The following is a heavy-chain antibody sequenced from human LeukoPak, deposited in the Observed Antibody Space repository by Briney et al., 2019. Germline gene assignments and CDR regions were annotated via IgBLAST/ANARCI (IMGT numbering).Heavy chain of an antibody. J-gene: IGHJ6*04. CDR2: ISDNGSTI. Sequence: PGGSLRLSCAASGFTFSGYYMSWIRQAPGKGLEWVSYISDNGSTIYYADSVQGRFTIPRDNANNSLYLQMNSLRAEDTAVYYCARDITIFGVVAQTDVWGKGTTVTVSS. D-gene: IGHD3-3*01. V-gene: IGHV3-11*01. CDR1: GFTFSGYY. CDR3: ARDITIFGVVAQTDV.